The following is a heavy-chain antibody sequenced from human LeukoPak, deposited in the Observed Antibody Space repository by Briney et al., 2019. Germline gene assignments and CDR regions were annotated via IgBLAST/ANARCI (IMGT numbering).Heavy chain of an antibody. CDR3: ARGSGIGTLYYYYGMDV. J-gene: IGHJ6*02. V-gene: IGHV4-59*01. D-gene: IGHD3-10*01. CDR1: GGSISSYY. Sequence: SETLSLTCTVSGGSISSYYWSWIRQPPGKGLEWIGYIYYSGSTNYNPSLKSRVTISVDTSKNQFSLELSSVTAADTAVYYCARGSGIGTLYYYYGMDVWGQGTTVTVSS. CDR2: IYYSGST.